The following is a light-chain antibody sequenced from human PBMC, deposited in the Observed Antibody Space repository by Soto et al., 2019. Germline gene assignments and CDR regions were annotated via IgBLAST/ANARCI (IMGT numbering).Light chain of an antibody. CDR3: SSYTSSGTYV. V-gene: IGLV2-14*01. CDR1: SSDVGGYNY. J-gene: IGLJ1*01. Sequence: QSALTQPASVSGSPGQSITISCTGTSSDVGGYNYVSWSQQHPGKATQLMIYEVSNRPSGVSNRFSGSKSGNTASLTISGLQAEDEADYYCSSYTSSGTYVFGTGTQLPVL. CDR2: EVS.